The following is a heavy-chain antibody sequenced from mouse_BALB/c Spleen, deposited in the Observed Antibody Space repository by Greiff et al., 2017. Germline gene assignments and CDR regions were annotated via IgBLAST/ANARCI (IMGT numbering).Heavy chain of an antibody. J-gene: IGHJ4*01. CDR1: GYAFTNYL. D-gene: IGHD3-3*01. CDR2: INPGSGGT. V-gene: IGHV1-54*03. CDR3: AREGLYAMDY. Sequence: LQQSGAELVRPGTSVKVSCKASGYAFTNYLIEWVKQRPGQGLEWIGVINPGSGGTNYNEKFKGKATLTADKSSSTAYMQLSSLTSDDSAVYFCAREGLYAMDYWGQGTSVTVSS.